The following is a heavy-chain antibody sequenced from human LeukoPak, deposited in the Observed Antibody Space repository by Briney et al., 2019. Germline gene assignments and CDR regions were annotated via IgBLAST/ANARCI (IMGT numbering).Heavy chain of an antibody. V-gene: IGHV4-59*08. J-gene: IGHJ2*01. CDR1: SGSTSSYY. CDR3: ARHQEVDFDL. CDR2: VYYSGSA. Sequence: SETLSLTCTVSSGSTSSYYWSWIRQPPGKGLEWIGYVYYSGSANYNPSLKSRVTISVDTSKNQFSLKLSSVTAADTAVYYCARHQEVDFDLWGRGTLVTVSS.